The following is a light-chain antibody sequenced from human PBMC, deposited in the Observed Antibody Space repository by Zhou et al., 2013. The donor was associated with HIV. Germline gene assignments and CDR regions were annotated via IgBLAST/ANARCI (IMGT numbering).Light chain of an antibody. CDR2: DAS. V-gene: IGKV1-12*01. Sequence: DIQMTQSPSSLSASVGDRVTITCRASQVISNYLAWYQQKPGKVPKLLIYDASSLESGVPSRFSGSGSGTDYTLTINSLQPEDFATYYCQQAHSFPYTFGQGTKLE. J-gene: IGKJ2*01. CDR3: QQAHSFPYT. CDR1: QVISNY.